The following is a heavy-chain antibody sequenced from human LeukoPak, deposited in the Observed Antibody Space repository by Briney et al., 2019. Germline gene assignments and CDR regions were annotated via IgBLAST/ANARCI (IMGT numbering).Heavy chain of an antibody. J-gene: IGHJ4*02. CDR2: FYYPGST. CDR1: SDSLRSYY. V-gene: IGHV4-59*01. Sequence: SEALSLTRPVCSDSLRSYYWIWIRQPPGKGLEWIGYFYYPGSTNYNPSLKSRVTISLDTSKNHFSLTLSSVTAADTAVYYCAIGVVETAMVLTALIDQGGQGTLVT. CDR3: AIGVVETAMVLTALIDQ. D-gene: IGHD5-18*01.